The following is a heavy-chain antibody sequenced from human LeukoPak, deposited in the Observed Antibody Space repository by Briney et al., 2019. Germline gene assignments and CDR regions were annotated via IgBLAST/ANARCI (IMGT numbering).Heavy chain of an antibody. J-gene: IGHJ3*02. CDR1: GGSFSGYY. CDR3: ARHGTMFYSASGSPDDTFDI. D-gene: IGHD3-10*01. CDR2: INHSGST. Sequence: SETLSLTCAVYGGSFSGYYWSWIRQPPGKGLEWIGEINHSGSTNYNPSLKSRVTISVDTSKNQFSLRLSPVTAADTAVYYCARHGTMFYSASGSPDDTFDIWGHGTMVTVSS. V-gene: IGHV4-34*01.